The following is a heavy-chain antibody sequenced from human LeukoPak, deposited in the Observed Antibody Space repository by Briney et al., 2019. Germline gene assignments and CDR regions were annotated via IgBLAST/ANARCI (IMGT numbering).Heavy chain of an antibody. CDR2: ISISSNYI. J-gene: IGHJ4*02. CDR1: GFTFSSYG. V-gene: IGHV3-21*01. Sequence: GGSLRLSCAASGFTFSSYGLNWVRQAPGKGLEWVSSISISSNYIYYADSVKGRFTISRDNAKNSLYLQMNSLRAEDTAVYYCAALLGGPHPGYWGQGTLVTVSS. CDR3: AALLGGPHPGY. D-gene: IGHD7-27*01.